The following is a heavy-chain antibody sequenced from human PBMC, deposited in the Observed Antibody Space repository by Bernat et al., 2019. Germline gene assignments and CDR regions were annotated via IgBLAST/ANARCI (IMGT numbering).Heavy chain of an antibody. Sequence: QVQLVESGGGVVQPGRSLRLSCAASGFTFSSYAMQWVRQAPGKGLEWVAFISYDGSNKYYADSVKGRFTISRDNSKNTLYLQMNSLRAEDTAVYYCARDSVAGAVTTISAFDIWGQGTMVTVSS. CDR3: ARDSVAGAVTTISAFDI. D-gene: IGHD4-17*01. CDR1: GFTFSSYA. CDR2: ISYDGSNK. V-gene: IGHV3-30-3*01. J-gene: IGHJ3*02.